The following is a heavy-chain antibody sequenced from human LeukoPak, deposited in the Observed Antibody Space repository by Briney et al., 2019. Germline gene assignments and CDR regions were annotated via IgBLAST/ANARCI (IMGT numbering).Heavy chain of an antibody. Sequence: PSETLSLTCTVSGGSISSGGYYWSWVRQHPERGLEWIGYIYYSGTAYYNPSLKSRVTMSVDTSKNQFSLKLDSVTAADTAVYYCARFSNDHGVKFDYWGQGTLVTVSS. CDR2: IYYSGTA. D-gene: IGHD4-17*01. J-gene: IGHJ4*02. CDR3: ARFSNDHGVKFDY. V-gene: IGHV4-31*03. CDR1: GGSISSGGYY.